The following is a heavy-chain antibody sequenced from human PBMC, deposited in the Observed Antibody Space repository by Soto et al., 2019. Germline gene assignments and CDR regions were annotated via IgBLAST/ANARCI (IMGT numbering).Heavy chain of an antibody. V-gene: IGHV4-31*03. CDR3: ARGIVARGYFDY. D-gene: IGHD5-12*01. Sequence: SATLSLTCTVSGGSITSGGYYWSWIRQHPGKGLEWIGYIFYSGTTYSNPSLQSRVTISVDTSKNQFSLKLSSVTAADTAVYYCARGIVARGYFDYWGQGTLVTVSS. J-gene: IGHJ4*02. CDR1: GGSITSGGYY. CDR2: IFYSGTT.